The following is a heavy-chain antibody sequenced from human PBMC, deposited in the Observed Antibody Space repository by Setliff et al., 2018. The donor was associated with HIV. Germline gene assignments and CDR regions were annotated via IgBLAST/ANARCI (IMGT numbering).Heavy chain of an antibody. D-gene: IGHD3-16*01. J-gene: IGHJ5*02. V-gene: IGHV5-51*01. Sequence: PGESLKISCVASGYSFTNKWIGWVRQTPGKGLEWMGIIYPGDSQTKYNPSFQGQVTISADKSINTAYLQWTTLKASDSAMYYCARPRGNDWFDPWGQGTLVTVSS. CDR1: GYSFTNKW. CDR2: IYPGDSQT. CDR3: ARPRGNDWFDP.